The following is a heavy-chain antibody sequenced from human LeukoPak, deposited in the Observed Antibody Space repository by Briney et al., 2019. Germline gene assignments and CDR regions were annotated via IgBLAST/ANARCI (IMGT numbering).Heavy chain of an antibody. CDR3: VRGDSRDF. J-gene: IGHJ4*02. CDR2: IGPSGTNT. CDR1: GFTFGSYG. Sequence: GGSLRLSCAASGFTFGSYGMNWVRQAPGKGLEWVSSIGPSGTNTHYADSVKGRFTISRDNARNSLFLQMSSLRGDDTAVYYCVRGDSRDFWGQGTPVTVSS. D-gene: IGHD6-13*01. V-gene: IGHV3-21*01.